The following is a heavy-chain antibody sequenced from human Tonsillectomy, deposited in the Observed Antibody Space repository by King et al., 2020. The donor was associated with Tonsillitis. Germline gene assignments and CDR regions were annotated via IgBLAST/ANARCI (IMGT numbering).Heavy chain of an antibody. CDR3: ARWVDYDSSGYCFDY. CDR1: GGSISSGSHY. D-gene: IGHD3-22*01. V-gene: IGHV4-39*01. J-gene: IGHJ4*02. Sequence: LQLQESGPGLVKPSETLSLTCTVSGGSISSGSHYWGWIRQPPGRGLEWIGSIYYSESTYSNPSLKSRVTISVDTSKNQFSLKLSSVTAADTAVYYCARWVDYDSSGYCFDYWGQGTLVTVSS. CDR2: IYYSEST.